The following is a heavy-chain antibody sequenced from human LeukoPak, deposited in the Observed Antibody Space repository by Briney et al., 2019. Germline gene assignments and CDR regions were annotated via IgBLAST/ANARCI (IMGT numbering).Heavy chain of an antibody. Sequence: ASVKVSCKASGGTFSSYAISWVRQAPGQGLEWTGRIIPILGIANYAQKFQGRVTITADKSTSTAYMELSSLRSEDTAVYYCARGPVVTAIHDYWGQGTLVTVSS. CDR3: ARGPVVTAIHDY. J-gene: IGHJ4*02. D-gene: IGHD2-21*02. V-gene: IGHV1-69*04. CDR2: IIPILGIA. CDR1: GGTFSSYA.